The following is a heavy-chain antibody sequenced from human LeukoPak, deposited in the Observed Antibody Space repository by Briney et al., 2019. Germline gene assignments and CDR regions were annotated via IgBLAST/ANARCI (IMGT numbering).Heavy chain of an antibody. D-gene: IGHD2-21*01. V-gene: IGHV4-59*01. J-gene: IGHJ4*02. CDR3: AGRFGDYYYFDY. CDR2: IYYSGST. CDR1: RGSLSSYE. Sequence: SETLSLTCMVSRGSLSSYEWTWLPQPPGKGLEWIGYIYYSGSTNYNPSLKSRVTISADTSKNQFSLNLSSVTAAVKAGYFCAGRFGDYYYFDYWGQGTLVTVSS.